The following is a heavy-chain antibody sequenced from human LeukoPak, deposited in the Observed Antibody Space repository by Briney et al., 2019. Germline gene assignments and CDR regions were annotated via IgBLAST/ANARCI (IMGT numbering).Heavy chain of an antibody. Sequence: PGGSLRLSCAASGFTVSSNYMSWVRQAPGKGLEWVSAISGSGGSTYYADSVKGRFTISRDNSKNSLYLQMNSLRAEDTAVYYCARRRYSGYDADHNFDYWGQGTLVIVSS. D-gene: IGHD5-12*01. V-gene: IGHV3-23*01. CDR3: ARRRYSGYDADHNFDY. CDR2: ISGSGGST. CDR1: GFTVSSNY. J-gene: IGHJ4*02.